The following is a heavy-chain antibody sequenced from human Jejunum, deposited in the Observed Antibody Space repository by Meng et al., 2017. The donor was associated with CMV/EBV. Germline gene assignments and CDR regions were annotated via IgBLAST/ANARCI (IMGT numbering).Heavy chain of an antibody. Sequence: SGLIVSANYMTWVRQAPGKGLEWVSVFYTGGQTYYADAVKGRFTISRDTSKNTVDLQMNSLRAEDTAVYYCSSFDYAGHPDSFDIWGQGTLVTVSS. CDR1: GLIVSANY. J-gene: IGHJ4*01. V-gene: IGHV3-53*01. CDR2: FYTGGQT. D-gene: IGHD3-9*01. CDR3: SSFDYAGHPDSFDI.